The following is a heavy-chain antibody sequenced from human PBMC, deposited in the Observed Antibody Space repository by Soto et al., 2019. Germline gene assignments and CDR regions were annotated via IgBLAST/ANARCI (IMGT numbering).Heavy chain of an antibody. CDR2: IYYSGST. CDR3: ARLFSYSGYDLGPYYFDY. Sequence: QLQLQESGPGLVKPSETLSLTCTVSGGSISSSSYYWGWIRQPPGKGLEWIGSIYYSGSTYYNPSLKSRVTRSVDTSKNQFSLKLSSVTAADTAVYYCARLFSYSGYDLGPYYFDYWGQGTLVTVSS. J-gene: IGHJ4*02. CDR1: GGSISSSSYY. V-gene: IGHV4-39*01. D-gene: IGHD5-12*01.